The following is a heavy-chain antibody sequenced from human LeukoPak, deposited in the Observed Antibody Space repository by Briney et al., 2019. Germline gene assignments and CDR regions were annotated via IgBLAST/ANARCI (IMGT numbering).Heavy chain of an antibody. V-gene: IGHV4-4*07. CDR1: GGSISSYY. J-gene: IGHJ3*02. CDR2: IYTSGST. Sequence: SETLSLTCTVSGGSISSYYWSWIRQTAGKGLEWIGRIYTSGSTNYNPSLKSRVTMSVDTSKNQFSLKLSSVTAADTAVYYCAREVVVGASDAFDIWGQGTMVTVSS. CDR3: AREVVVGASDAFDI. D-gene: IGHD1-26*01.